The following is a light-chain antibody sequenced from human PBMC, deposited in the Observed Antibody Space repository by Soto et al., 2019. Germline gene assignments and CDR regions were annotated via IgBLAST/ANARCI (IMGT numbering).Light chain of an antibody. Sequence: QSALTQPASVSGSPGQSITISCTGTSSDVGSYNLVSWYQQHPGKAPKVMIYEVTKRPSGVSDHFSGSKSGNTASLTISGPQAEDEADYYCCSYAGSSTLVFGGGTKLTVL. CDR3: CSYAGSSTLV. CDR1: SSDVGSYNL. V-gene: IGLV2-23*02. CDR2: EVT. J-gene: IGLJ3*02.